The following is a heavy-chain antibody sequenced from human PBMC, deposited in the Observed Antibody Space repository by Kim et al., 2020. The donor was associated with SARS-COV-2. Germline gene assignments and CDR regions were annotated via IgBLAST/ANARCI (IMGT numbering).Heavy chain of an antibody. CDR3: AKAGSISWYDY. V-gene: IGHV3-23*01. Sequence: GGSLRLSCAASGFTFSSYTMGWVRQAPGKGLEWVSDINSSGGSTYYADSVKGRFTISRDNSKSTLYLQMNSLRAEDTAVYYCAKAGSISWYDYWGQGTLVTVSS. D-gene: IGHD6-13*01. CDR2: INSSGGST. J-gene: IGHJ4*02. CDR1: GFTFSSYT.